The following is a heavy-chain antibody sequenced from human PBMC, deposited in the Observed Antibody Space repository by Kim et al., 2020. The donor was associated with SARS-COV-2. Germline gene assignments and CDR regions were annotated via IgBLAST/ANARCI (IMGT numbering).Heavy chain of an antibody. CDR3: ARLPLYYDFWSGYSNDAFDI. D-gene: IGHD3-3*01. CDR1: GYTFTSYD. CDR2: MNPNSGNT. J-gene: IGHJ3*02. V-gene: IGHV1-8*01. Sequence: ASVKVSCKASGYTFTSYDINWVRQATGQGLEWMGWMNPNSGNTGYAQKFQGRVTMTRNTSISTAYMELSSLRSEDTAVYYCARLPLYYDFWSGYSNDAFDIWGQGTMVTVSS.